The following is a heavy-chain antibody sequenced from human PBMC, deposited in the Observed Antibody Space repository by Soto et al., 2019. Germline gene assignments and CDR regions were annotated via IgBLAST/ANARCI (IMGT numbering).Heavy chain of an antibody. CDR2: INHSGST. V-gene: IGHV4-34*01. J-gene: IGHJ4*02. Sequence: SETLSLTCAVYGGSFIGYYWSWILQPPGKGLEWIGEINHSGSTNYNPSLKSRVTISVDTSKNQFSLKLSSVTAADTAGYYCARGKGTVWGQGTLVTVSS. D-gene: IGHD4-17*01. CDR1: GGSFIGYY. CDR3: ARGKGTV.